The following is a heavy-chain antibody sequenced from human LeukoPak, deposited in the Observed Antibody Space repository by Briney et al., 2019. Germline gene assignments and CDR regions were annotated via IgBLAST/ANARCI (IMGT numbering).Heavy chain of an antibody. J-gene: IGHJ6*03. CDR2: IIPIFGTA. Sequence: SVKVSCKASGGTFSSYAISWVRQAPGQGLEWMGGIIPIFGTANYAQKFQGRVTITADESTSTAYMELSSLRSEDTAVYYCARGFGGSGWYSRYYYMDVWGKGTRVTVSS. D-gene: IGHD6-19*01. CDR3: ARGFGGSGWYSRYYYMDV. CDR1: GGTFSSYA. V-gene: IGHV1-69*13.